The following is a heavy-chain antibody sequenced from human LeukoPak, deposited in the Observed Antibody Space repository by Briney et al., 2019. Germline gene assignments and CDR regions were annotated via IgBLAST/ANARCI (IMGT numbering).Heavy chain of an antibody. V-gene: IGHV1-8*01. CDR3: ATGGNWAAAIPFDY. CDR2: MNPHSGNT. CDR1: GYTFTSYD. J-gene: IGHJ4*02. Sequence: ASVKVSCKASGYTFTSYDINWVRQTTGQGLEWMGWMNPHSGNTGYAQKFQGRVTMTRNTSISTAYMELSSLRSEDTAVYYCATGGNWAAAIPFDYWGQGTLVTVSS. D-gene: IGHD2-2*01.